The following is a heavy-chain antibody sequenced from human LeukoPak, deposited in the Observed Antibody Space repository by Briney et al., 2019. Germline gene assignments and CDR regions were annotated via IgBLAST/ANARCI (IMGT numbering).Heavy chain of an antibody. J-gene: IGHJ4*02. D-gene: IGHD3-22*01. CDR2: ISGSGGST. Sequence: GGSLRLSCAASGFTFSSYAMSWVRQAPGKGLEWVSAISGSGGSTYYADSVKGRFTISRDNSKNTLYLQMSSPRAEDTAVYYCAKSSYDSSGYYSLKGYFDYWGQGTLVTVSS. V-gene: IGHV3-23*01. CDR1: GFTFSSYA. CDR3: AKSSYDSSGYYSLKGYFDY.